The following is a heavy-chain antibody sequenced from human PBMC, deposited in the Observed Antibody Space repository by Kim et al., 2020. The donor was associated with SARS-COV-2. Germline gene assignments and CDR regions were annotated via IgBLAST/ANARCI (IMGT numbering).Heavy chain of an antibody. V-gene: IGHV3-23*01. J-gene: IGHJ4*02. Sequence: YADYLKGRFTISRDNSKNTLYLQMNSLRAEDTAVYYCAKEGYSSGWYFNYWGQGTLVTVSS. CDR3: AKEGYSSGWYFNY. D-gene: IGHD6-19*01.